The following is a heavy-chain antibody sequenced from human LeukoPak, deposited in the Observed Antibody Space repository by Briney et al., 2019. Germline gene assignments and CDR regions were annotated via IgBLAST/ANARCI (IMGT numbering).Heavy chain of an antibody. D-gene: IGHD2-2*01. J-gene: IGHJ6*03. V-gene: IGHV1-69*06. CDR3: ARGPRYCSSTSCYVGYYYYYMDV. CDR2: IIPIFGTA. CDR1: GGTFSSYA. Sequence: SVKVSCKASGGTFSSYAISWVRQAPGQGLEWMGGIIPIFGTANYAQKFQGRVTITADKSTSTAYMELSSLRSEDTAVYYCARGPRYCSSTSCYVGYYYYYMDVWGKGTTVTVSS.